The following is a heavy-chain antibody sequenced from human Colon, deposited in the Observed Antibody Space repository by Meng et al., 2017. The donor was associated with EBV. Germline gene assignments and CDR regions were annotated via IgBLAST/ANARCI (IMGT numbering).Heavy chain of an antibody. CDR3: ARVRGDSSGNYYFDY. J-gene: IGHJ4*02. CDR2: ISSSASAI. Sequence: VLSGVSAESLAMHGRSLILSSAASGFGSIDFYMSGIRQAPGKGLEWVSYISSSASAIYYADSVQGRFTISRDDAKNSLYLQMNSLRAEDTAVYFCARVRGDSSGNYYFDYWGQGTLVTVSS. D-gene: IGHD3-22*01. CDR1: GFGSIDFY. V-gene: IGHV3-11*01.